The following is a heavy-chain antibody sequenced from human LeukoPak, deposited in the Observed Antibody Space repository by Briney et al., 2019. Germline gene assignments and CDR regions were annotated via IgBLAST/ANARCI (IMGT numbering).Heavy chain of an antibody. CDR1: GFTFSSYG. J-gene: IGHJ4*02. V-gene: IGHV3-30*19. CDR2: ISYDGSNK. Sequence: GGSLRLSCAASGFTFSSYGMHWVRQAPGKGLEWVAVISYDGSNKYYADSVKGRFTISRDNSKNTLYLQMNSLRAEDTAVYYCARDMVPIAAAGYFDYWGQGTLVTVSS. CDR3: ARDMVPIAAAGYFDY. D-gene: IGHD6-13*01.